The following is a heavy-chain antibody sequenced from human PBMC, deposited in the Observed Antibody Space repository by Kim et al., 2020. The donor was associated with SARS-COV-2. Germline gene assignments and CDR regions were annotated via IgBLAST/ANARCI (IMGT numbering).Heavy chain of an antibody. Sequence: GGSLRLSCVASGFTVSSNHMTWVRQAPGKGLECVSFMYRSGNTINAHSVKGRFTISRDTNQNTLRLQMNSLRAEDTALYYCARVGDGACFDPRGQGTLVT. CDR1: GFTVSSNH. D-gene: IGHD2-15*01. CDR3: ARVGDGACFDP. J-gene: IGHJ5*02. CDR2: MYRSGNT. V-gene: IGHV3-66*01.